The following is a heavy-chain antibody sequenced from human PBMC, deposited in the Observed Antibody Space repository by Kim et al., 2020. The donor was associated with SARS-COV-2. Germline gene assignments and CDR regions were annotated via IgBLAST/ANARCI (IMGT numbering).Heavy chain of an antibody. CDR2: INHSGST. V-gene: IGHV4-34*01. CDR3: ARGDFNGSGVPGAY. D-gene: IGHD3-10*01. J-gene: IGHJ4*02. CDR1: GESFSAYY. Sequence: SETLSLTCAVYGESFSAYYWSWIRQPPGKGLEWIGEINHSGSTNYNPSLKSRVTISVDTSKNQFSLKLSSVTAADTAVYYCARGDFNGSGVPGAYWGQGTLVTVSS.